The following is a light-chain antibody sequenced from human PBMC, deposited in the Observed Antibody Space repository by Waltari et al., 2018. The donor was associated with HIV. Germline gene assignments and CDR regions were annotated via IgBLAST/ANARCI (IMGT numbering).Light chain of an antibody. CDR3: QVWDSSSDHTRV. CDR2: DDS. CDR1: NIGSKS. V-gene: IGLV3-21*02. Sequence: SYVLTQPPSVSVAPGQTARITCGGHNIGSKSVHWYQQKPGKAPVLVVYDDSDRPSGIPGRFSGSNSGNTATLTISRVEAGDEADYYCQVWDSSSDHTRVFGGGTKLTVL. J-gene: IGLJ2*01.